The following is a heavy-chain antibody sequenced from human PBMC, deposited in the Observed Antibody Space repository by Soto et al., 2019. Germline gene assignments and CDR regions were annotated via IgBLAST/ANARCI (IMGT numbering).Heavy chain of an antibody. Sequence: PGGSLRLSCAASGFNFGPFWMHWVRQARGKGLVWVSHINSDGTTIVYADSVKGRFTISRDNAKNTLYLQMNSLRVEDTAVYFCVRDRGYPDSFDIWGPGTLVTVSS. J-gene: IGHJ3*02. CDR1: GFNFGPFW. V-gene: IGHV3-74*01. D-gene: IGHD3-10*01. CDR2: INSDGTTI. CDR3: VRDRGYPDSFDI.